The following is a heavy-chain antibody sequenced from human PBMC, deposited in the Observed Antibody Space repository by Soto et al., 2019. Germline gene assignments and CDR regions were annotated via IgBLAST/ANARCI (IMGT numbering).Heavy chain of an antibody. J-gene: IGHJ6*02. D-gene: IGHD3-9*01. Sequence: ASVKVSCKVSGNTLTELSMHWVRQAPGKGLEWMGGFDPEDGETIYAQKFQGRVTMTEDTSTDTAYMELSSLRSEDTAVYYCATIVNYDILTGYSENPNYYCGMDVWGQGTTVTVSS. CDR2: FDPEDGET. CDR1: GNTLTELS. CDR3: ATIVNYDILTGYSENPNYYCGMDV. V-gene: IGHV1-24*01.